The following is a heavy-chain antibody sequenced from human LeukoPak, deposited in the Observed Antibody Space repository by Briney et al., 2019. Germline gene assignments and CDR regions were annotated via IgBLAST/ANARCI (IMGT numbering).Heavy chain of an antibody. CDR3: ARDSPRYDSSGYFTI. D-gene: IGHD3-22*01. V-gene: IGHV3-11*01. CDR2: ISSSGSTI. CDR1: GFTFSDYY. Sequence: GGSLRLSCAASGFTFSDYYMSWIRQAPGKGLEWVSYISSSGSTIYYADSVKGRFTISRDNAKNSLYLQMNSLRAEDTAVYYCARDSPRYDSSGYFTIWGRGTLVTVSS. J-gene: IGHJ4*02.